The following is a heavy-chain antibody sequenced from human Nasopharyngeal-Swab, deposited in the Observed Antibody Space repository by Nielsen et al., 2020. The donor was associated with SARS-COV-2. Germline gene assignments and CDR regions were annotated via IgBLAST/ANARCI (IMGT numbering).Heavy chain of an antibody. V-gene: IGHV1-69*01. CDR2: IIPIFGTA. J-gene: IGHJ4*02. Sequence: WVRQAPGQGLEWMEGIIPIFGTANYAQKFQGRVTITADESTSTAYMELSSLRSEDTAVYYCASSAIWFGEFPFDYWGQGTLVTVSS. CDR3: ASSAIWFGEFPFDY. D-gene: IGHD3-10*01.